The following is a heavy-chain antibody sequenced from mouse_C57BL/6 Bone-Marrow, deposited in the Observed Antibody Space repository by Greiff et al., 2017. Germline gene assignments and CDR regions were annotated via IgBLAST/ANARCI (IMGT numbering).Heavy chain of an antibody. CDR3: ARSGVYYGNDGWYLDV. CDR1: GFTFSDYG. CDR2: ISSGSSTI. D-gene: IGHD2-2*01. J-gene: IGHJ1*03. Sequence: DVMLVESGGGLVKPGGSLKLSCAASGFTFSDYGMHWVRQAPEKGLEWVAYISSGSSTIDYADTVKGRFTISRDNAKNTLFLQMTSLRSEDTAMYYFARSGVYYGNDGWYLDVWGTGTTVTVSS. V-gene: IGHV5-17*01.